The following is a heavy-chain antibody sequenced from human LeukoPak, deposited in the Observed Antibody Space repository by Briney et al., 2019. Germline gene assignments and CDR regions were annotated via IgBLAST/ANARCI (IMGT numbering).Heavy chain of an antibody. J-gene: IGHJ4*02. V-gene: IGHV3-21*01. CDR2: ISSRSSYI. Sequence: GGSLRLSCAASGFSFSTYRMNWVRQTPGKGLEWVSSISSRSSYIYNANSVEGRFTISRDNANNSLFLQINSLRDEDTAVYYCARDGDITLLRRPAAFFDYWGQGILVTVSS. CDR3: ARDGDITLLRRPAAFFDY. CDR1: GFSFSTYR. D-gene: IGHD2-15*01.